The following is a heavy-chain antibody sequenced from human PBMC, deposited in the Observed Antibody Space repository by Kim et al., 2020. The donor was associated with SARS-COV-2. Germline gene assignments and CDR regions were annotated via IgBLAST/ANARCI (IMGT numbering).Heavy chain of an antibody. V-gene: IGHV4-31*03. Sequence: SETLSLTCTVSGGSISSGGYYWSWIRQHPGKGLEWIGYIYYSGSTYYNPSLKSRVTISVDTSKNQFSLKLSSVTAADTAVYYCASKHIHQMATITEYYFDYWGQGTLVTVSS. J-gene: IGHJ4*02. CDR2: IYYSGST. D-gene: IGHD5-12*01. CDR3: ASKHIHQMATITEYYFDY. CDR1: GGSISSGGYY.